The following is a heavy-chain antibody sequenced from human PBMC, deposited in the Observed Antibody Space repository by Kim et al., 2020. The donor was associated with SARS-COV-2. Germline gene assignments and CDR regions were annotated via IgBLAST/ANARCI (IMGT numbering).Heavy chain of an antibody. D-gene: IGHD6-19*01. CDR1: GFTIERFTLGSYW. Sequence: GGSLRLSCVASGFTIERFTLGSYWLTWVRQAPGKGLECVANIRPYGTREYYVDSMKGRFTISSNNAHNSLYLHVTSVRTDDTAMYYCARAVTGRIDGFDLWGQGTMVTVSS. CDR3: ARAVTGRIDGFDL. CDR2: IRPYGTRE. V-gene: IGHV3-7*03. J-gene: IGHJ3*01.